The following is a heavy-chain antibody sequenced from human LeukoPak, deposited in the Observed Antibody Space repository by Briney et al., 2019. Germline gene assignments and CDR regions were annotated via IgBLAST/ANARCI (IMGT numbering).Heavy chain of an antibody. Sequence: GGSLRPSCAASGFTLSSNWMHWVRQAPGKGLVWVSRINNDGSTTAYADSVKGRFSISRDNANNTLYLQMNGLRAEDTAVYYCARGVHYGMDVWGQGTTVSVS. V-gene: IGHV3-74*01. CDR1: GFTLSSNW. J-gene: IGHJ6*02. CDR2: INNDGSTT. D-gene: IGHD6-6*01. CDR3: ARGVHYGMDV.